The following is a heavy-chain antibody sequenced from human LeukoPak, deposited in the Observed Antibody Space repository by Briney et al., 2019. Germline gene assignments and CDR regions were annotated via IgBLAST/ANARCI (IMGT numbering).Heavy chain of an antibody. CDR2: IKQDGSEK. D-gene: IGHD6-25*01. CDR1: GLTFSRYW. J-gene: IGHJ3*02. V-gene: IGHV3-7*01. Sequence: GGSLRLSCAASGLTFSRYWMSWVRQAPGKGLEWVANIKQDGSEKYYVDSVKGRFTISRDNAKNSLYLQMNSLRAEDTAVYYCARDALISAKTHDAFDIWGQGTMVTVSS. CDR3: ARDALISAKTHDAFDI.